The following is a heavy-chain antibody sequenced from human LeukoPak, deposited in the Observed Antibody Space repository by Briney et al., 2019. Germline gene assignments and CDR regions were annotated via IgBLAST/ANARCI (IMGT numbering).Heavy chain of an antibody. Sequence: SETLSLTCTVSGSSVSSANNYWGWIRQTPGKGLEWIGTIYFSGTTYYNPSLKSRVTMSVDTSKNQFSLRLGSVTAADTAVYYCASSQYPIAAADNSIAPWGQGSLVTVSS. J-gene: IGHJ5*02. D-gene: IGHD6-13*01. CDR1: GSSVSSANNY. CDR2: IYFSGTT. CDR3: ASSQYPIAAADNSIAP. V-gene: IGHV4-39*01.